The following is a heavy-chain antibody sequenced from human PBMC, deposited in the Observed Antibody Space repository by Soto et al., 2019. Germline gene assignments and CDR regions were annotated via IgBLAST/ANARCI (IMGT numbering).Heavy chain of an antibody. Sequence: VKVSSKASGYTFTSYYMHWVRQAPGQGLEWMGIINPSGGSTSYAQKFQGRVTMTRDTSTSTVYMELSSLRSEDTAVYYCARNYYYGSGDYYYMDVWGKGTTVTVSS. CDR3: ARNYYYGSGDYYYMDV. D-gene: IGHD3-10*01. V-gene: IGHV1-46*03. J-gene: IGHJ6*03. CDR2: INPSGGST. CDR1: GYTFTSYY.